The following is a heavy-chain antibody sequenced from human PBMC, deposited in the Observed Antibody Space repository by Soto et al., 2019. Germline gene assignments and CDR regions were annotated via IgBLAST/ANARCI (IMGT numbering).Heavy chain of an antibody. CDR2: LYSGGRI. D-gene: IGHD3-16*01. J-gene: IGHJ6*02. V-gene: IGHV3-53*01. Sequence: EAQLVESGGGLIQPGGSLRLSCAASGFTVSANYITWVRQAPGKGLEWVSLLYSGGRIYYADSVKGRFTISRDTSKTTLYLQMNSLRTEDTAVYYCARSDRDYAYALNVWGQGTTVTVSS. CDR1: GFTVSANY. CDR3: ARSDRDYAYALNV.